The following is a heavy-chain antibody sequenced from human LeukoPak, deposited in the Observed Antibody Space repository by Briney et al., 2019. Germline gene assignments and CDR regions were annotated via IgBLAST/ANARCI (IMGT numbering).Heavy chain of an antibody. V-gene: IGHV1-46*01. CDR3: AKGSKAVLFTRDYYLDV. CDR1: GYTFTSYG. J-gene: IGHJ6*03. Sequence: ASVKVSCKASGYTFTSYGISWVRQAPGQGLEWMGIINPSGGSTSYAQKFQGRVTMTRDTSTSTVYMELSSLRSEDTAVYYCAKGSKAVLFTRDYYLDVWGKGTTVTISS. CDR2: INPSGGST. D-gene: IGHD6-19*01.